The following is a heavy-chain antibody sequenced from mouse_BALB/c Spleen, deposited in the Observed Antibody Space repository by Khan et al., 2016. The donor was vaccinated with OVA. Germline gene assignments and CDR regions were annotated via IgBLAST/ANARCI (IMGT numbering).Heavy chain of an antibody. V-gene: IGHV3-2*02. CDR1: GYSITSDYA. D-gene: IGHD1-1*01. CDR2: LSYSGNT. CDR3: ARIYGGDFDY. Sequence: QLEESGPGLVKPSQSLSLTCTVTGYSITSDYAWNWIRQFPGNKLEWMGYLSYSGNTKYNPSLKSRISITRDTSKNQFFLQLNSVTIEDTATYYCARIYGGDFDYWGQGTTLTVSS. J-gene: IGHJ2*01.